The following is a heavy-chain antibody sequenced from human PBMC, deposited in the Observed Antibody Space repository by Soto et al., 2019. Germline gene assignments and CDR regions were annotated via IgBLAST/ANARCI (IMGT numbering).Heavy chain of an antibody. CDR2: VYYSGST. CDR1: SGSISSYY. V-gene: IGHV4-59*08. D-gene: IGHD1-26*01. Sequence: PSETLSLTCTVSSGSISSYYWSWIRQPPGKGLEWIGYVYYSGSTNYNPSLKSRVTISVDTSRNQFSLKLSSVTAADTAMYYCARHGASSRRVDWGQGILVTVSS. CDR3: ARHGASSRRVD. J-gene: IGHJ4*02.